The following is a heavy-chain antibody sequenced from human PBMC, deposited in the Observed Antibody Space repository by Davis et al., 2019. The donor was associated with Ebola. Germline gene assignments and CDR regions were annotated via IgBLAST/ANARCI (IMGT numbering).Heavy chain of an antibody. Sequence: GESLKISCAASGFTFSSYEMNWVRQAPGKGLEWVSYISSSGSTIYYADSVKGRFTISRDNSKNTLYLQMNSLRAEDTAVYYCAVSGSGWGPPVDYWGQGTLVTVSS. D-gene: IGHD6-19*01. V-gene: IGHV3-48*03. CDR2: ISSSGSTI. CDR1: GFTFSSYE. J-gene: IGHJ4*02. CDR3: AVSGSGWGPPVDY.